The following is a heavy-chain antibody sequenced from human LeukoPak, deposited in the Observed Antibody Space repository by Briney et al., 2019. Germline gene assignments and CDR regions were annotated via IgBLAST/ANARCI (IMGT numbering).Heavy chain of an antibody. CDR2: IYYSGST. CDR1: GGSISSDDYY. Sequence: PSETLSLTCTVSGGSISSDDYYWSWIRQPPGKGLEWIGYIYYSGSTYYNPSLKSRVTISVDTSKNQFSLKLSSVTAADTAVYYCAREVLPRRAVYYGMDVWGQGTTVTVSS. CDR3: AREVLPRRAVYYGMDV. V-gene: IGHV4-30-4*02. J-gene: IGHJ6*02. D-gene: IGHD3-10*01.